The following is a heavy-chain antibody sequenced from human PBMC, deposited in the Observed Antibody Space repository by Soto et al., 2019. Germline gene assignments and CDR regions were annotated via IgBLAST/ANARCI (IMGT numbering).Heavy chain of an antibody. CDR3: ATLLDYDILTRSEY. CDR2: IDYRGST. D-gene: IGHD3-9*01. CDR1: GGSVSRRHGY. V-gene: IGHV4-39*01. Sequence: AEALSLTCNVSGGSVSRRHGYWGWILHPPGKGLERIGSIDYRGSTYYNPSLKSRVTISVDTSKNQFSLKLSSVTAADTSVYYCATLLDYDILTRSEYWGQG. J-gene: IGHJ4*02.